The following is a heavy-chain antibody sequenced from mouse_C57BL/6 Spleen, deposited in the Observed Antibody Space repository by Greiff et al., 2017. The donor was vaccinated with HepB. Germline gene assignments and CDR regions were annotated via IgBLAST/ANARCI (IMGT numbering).Heavy chain of an antibody. CDR2: ISDGGSYT. Sequence: EVMLVESGGGLVKPGGSLKLSCAASGFTFSSYAMSWVRQTPEKRLEWVATISDGGSYTYYPDNVKGRFTISRDNAKNNQYLQMSHLRSEDTAMYYCARFYYGSSPWFAYWGQGTLVTVSA. J-gene: IGHJ3*01. CDR1: GFTFSSYA. V-gene: IGHV5-4*03. D-gene: IGHD1-1*01. CDR3: ARFYYGSSPWFAY.